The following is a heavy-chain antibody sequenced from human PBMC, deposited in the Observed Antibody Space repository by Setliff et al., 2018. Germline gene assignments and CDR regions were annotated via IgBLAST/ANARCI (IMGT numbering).Heavy chain of an antibody. J-gene: IGHJ4*02. CDR2: IYSSGST. Sequence: SETLSLTCTVSGYSISSGYIWGWIRQPPGKGLEWIGYIYSSGSTYYNPSLKSRVSISVDTSKNQFSLKLSSVTAADTAVYYCARESRYYYDDLGTLDYWGQGTLVTVSS. D-gene: IGHD3-22*01. CDR1: GYSISSGYI. CDR3: ARESRYYYDDLGTLDY. V-gene: IGHV4-38-2*02.